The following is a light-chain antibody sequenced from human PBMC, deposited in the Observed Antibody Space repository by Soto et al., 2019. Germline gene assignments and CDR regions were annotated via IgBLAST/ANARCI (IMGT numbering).Light chain of an antibody. J-gene: IGKJ5*01. V-gene: IGKV3-15*01. CDR3: QQRSSWPIT. CDR1: QSVSSN. Sequence: EIVMTQSPATLSVSPGESSTLSCAASQSVSSNLAWYQQKPGQAPRLLIYGASTRATGIPARFSGSGSGTEFTLTSSTLEPEDFAVYYCQQRSSWPITVGQGTRLEIK. CDR2: GAS.